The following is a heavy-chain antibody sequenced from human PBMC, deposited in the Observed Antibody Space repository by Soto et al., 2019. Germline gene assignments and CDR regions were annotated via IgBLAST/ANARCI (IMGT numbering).Heavy chain of an antibody. Sequence: ASVKVSCTASGYTFTSYGISWVRQAPGQGLEWMGWISAYNGNTNYAQKLQGRVTMTTDTSTSTAYMELRSLRSDDTAVYYCAREHIGVVTGTYYFDYWGQGTLVTVSS. CDR3: AREHIGVVTGTYYFDY. CDR2: ISAYNGNT. J-gene: IGHJ4*02. D-gene: IGHD2-21*02. CDR1: GYTFTSYG. V-gene: IGHV1-18*01.